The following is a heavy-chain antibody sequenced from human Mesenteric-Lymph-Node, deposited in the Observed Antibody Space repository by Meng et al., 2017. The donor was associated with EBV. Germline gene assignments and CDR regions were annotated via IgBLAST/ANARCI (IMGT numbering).Heavy chain of an antibody. V-gene: IGHV4-30-2*06. CDR3: AGGDYVNQFNY. CDR2: VHHRGLT. CDR1: GGSVNIGGYS. Sequence: EDSGQGLVKPSNTLSLTCTVSGGSVNIGGYSWSWIRQSPEKGLECIGYVHHRGLTSYNPSLETRVIISLERSKNQFSLQLTSVTAADTAVYYCAGGDYVNQFNYWGQGTLVTVSS. D-gene: IGHD4-17*01. J-gene: IGHJ4*02.